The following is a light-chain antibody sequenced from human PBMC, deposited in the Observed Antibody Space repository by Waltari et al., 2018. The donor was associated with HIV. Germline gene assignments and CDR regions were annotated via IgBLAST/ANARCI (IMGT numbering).Light chain of an antibody. CDR2: YKSDSDR. J-gene: IGLJ3*02. Sequence: QAVLTQPASLSASPGTSASLTCSLRSGINVDTYSIYWYQQKPGSPPQYLLKYKSDSDRQQGSGVPSRFSGSKDASANAGILLISGLQSEDEADYYCVIWHSSAWVFGGGTKLTVL. CDR1: SGINVDTYS. CDR3: VIWHSSAWV. V-gene: IGLV5-45*01.